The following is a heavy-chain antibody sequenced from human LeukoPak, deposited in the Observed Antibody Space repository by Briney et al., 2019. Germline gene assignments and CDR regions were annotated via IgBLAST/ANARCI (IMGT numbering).Heavy chain of an antibody. CDR1: GGSISSGGYY. J-gene: IGHJ4*02. V-gene: IGHV4-31*03. CDR3: ARTPPPLSGSWTCYFDY. Sequence: SSQTLSLTCTVSGGSISSGGYYWSWIRQHPGKGLEWIGYIYYSGSTYYNPSLKSRVTISVDTSKNQFSLKLSSVTAADTAVYYCARTPPPLSGSWTCYFDYWGQGTLVTVSS. D-gene: IGHD3-10*01. CDR2: IYYSGST.